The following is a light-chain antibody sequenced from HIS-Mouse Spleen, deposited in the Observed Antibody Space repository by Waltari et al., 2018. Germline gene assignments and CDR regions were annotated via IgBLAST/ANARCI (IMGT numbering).Light chain of an antibody. CDR1: QRVSSY. CDR2: DAS. Sequence: EIVLTQSPATLFLSPGERATLYCRASQRVSSYLAWYQQKPGQAPRLLIYDASNRATGIPARFSGSGSGTDFTLTISSLEPEDFAVYYCQQRSNWPLFTFGPGTKVDIK. J-gene: IGKJ3*01. V-gene: IGKV3-11*01. CDR3: QQRSNWPLFT.